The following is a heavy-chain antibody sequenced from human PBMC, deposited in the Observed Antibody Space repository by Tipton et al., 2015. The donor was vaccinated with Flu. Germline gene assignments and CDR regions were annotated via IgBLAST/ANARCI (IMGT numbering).Heavy chain of an antibody. V-gene: IGHV4-38-2*01. D-gene: IGHD4-11*01. Sequence: TLSLTCSVSGSSIGGSYCWGWIRQPPRKGPQWIGNICPGSMYYNPSLKSRLTLSLDTSRIQFSLRLNSVTAADTAVYYCARRDYSNYVSDAKNWFHSWGRGALVTVSS. CDR3: ARRDYSNYVSDAKNWFHS. CDR1: GSSIGGSYC. J-gene: IGHJ5*01. CDR2: ICPGSM.